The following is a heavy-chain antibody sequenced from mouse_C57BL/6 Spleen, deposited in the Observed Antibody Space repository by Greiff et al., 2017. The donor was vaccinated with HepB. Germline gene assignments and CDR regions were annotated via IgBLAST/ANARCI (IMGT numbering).Heavy chain of an antibody. V-gene: IGHV5-4*01. CDR3: ARDNYEGYFDY. D-gene: IGHD2-4*01. Sequence: EVKLMESGGGLVKPGGSLKLSCAASGFTFSSYAMSWVRQTPEKRLEWVATISDGGSYTYYPDNVKGRFTISRDNAKNNLYLQMSHLKSEDTAMYYCARDNYEGYFDYWGQGTTLTVSS. J-gene: IGHJ2*01. CDR2: ISDGGSYT. CDR1: GFTFSSYA.